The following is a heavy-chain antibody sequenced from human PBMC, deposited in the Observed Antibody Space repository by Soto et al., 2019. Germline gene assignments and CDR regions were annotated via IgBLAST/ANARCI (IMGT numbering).Heavy chain of an antibody. CDR1: GYTFTSYY. CDR3: AREDIVVVGGYYYYYYMDV. V-gene: IGHV1-46*01. D-gene: IGHD2-2*01. CDR2: INPSGGST. Sequence: ASVKVSCKASGYTFTSYYMHWVRQAPGQGLEWMGIINPSGGSTSYAQKFQGRVTMTRDTSTSTVYMELSSLRSEDTAVYYCAREDIVVVGGYYYYYYMDVWGKGTTVTVSS. J-gene: IGHJ6*03.